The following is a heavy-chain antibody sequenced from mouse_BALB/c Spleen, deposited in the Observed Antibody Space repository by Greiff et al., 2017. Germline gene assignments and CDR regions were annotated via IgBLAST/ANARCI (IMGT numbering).Heavy chain of an antibody. CDR1: GFNINDTY. D-gene: IGHD2-2*01. Sequence: VQLQQSGAELVKPAASLTLSCTASGFNINDTYMHWVQQRPEQGLEWLGRIDPANGNTKYYPKFQGKATITADTSSNTAYLQLSSLTSEDTAVYYCASAGDGYDWFAYWGQGTLVTVSA. CDR2: IDPANGNT. V-gene: IGHV14-3*02. CDR3: ASAGDGYDWFAY. J-gene: IGHJ3*01.